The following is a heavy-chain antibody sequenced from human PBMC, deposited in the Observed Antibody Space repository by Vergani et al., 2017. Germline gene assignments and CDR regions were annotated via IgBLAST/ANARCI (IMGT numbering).Heavy chain of an antibody. CDR1: GGSISSGGYY. J-gene: IGHJ4*02. Sequence: QVQLQESGPGLVKPSQTLSLTCTVSGGSISSGGYYWSWIRQHPGKGLEWIGYIYYSGSTYYNPSLKSRVTISVDTSKNQFSLKLSSVTAADAAVYYCASLGSSSWYAKFVDYWGQGTLVTVSS. D-gene: IGHD6-13*01. CDR3: ASLGSSSWYAKFVDY. V-gene: IGHV4-31*03. CDR2: IYYSGST.